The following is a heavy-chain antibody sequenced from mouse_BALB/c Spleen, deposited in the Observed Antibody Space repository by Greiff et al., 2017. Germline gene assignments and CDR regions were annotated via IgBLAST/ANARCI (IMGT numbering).Heavy chain of an antibody. Sequence: VKVVESGPGLVAPSQSLSITCTVSGFSFTSYGVHWVRQPPGKGLEWLGVIWAGGSTNYNTALMSRLTISTDNSKSQVFLKMNSLQTDDTAMYYCARGRWGSHYYAMDDWGEGTSVTVSS. CDR2: IWAGGST. D-gene: IGHD4-1*01. V-gene: IGHV2-9*02. CDR1: GFSFTSYG. J-gene: IGHJ4*01. CDR3: ARGRWGSHYYAMDD.